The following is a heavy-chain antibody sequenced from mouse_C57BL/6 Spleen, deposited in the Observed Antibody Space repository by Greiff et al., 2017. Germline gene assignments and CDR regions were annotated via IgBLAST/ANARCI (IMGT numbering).Heavy chain of an antibody. D-gene: IGHD2-2*01. V-gene: IGHV1-50*01. CDR1: GYTFTSYW. Sequence: QVQLQQPGAELVKPGASVKLSCKASGYTFTSYWMQWVKQRPGQGLEWIGEIDPSDSYTNYNQKFKGKATLTVDTSSSTAYMQLSSLTSEDSAVXYCARTIYYGYDEAYWGQGTLVTVSA. CDR2: IDPSDSYT. CDR3: ARTIYYGYDEAY. J-gene: IGHJ3*01.